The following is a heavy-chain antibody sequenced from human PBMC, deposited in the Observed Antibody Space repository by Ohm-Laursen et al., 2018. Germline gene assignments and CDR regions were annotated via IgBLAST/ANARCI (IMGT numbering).Heavy chain of an antibody. J-gene: IGHJ6*02. CDR3: ARGSGFFKLDV. Sequence: SETLSLTCAVYGGSFSGYYWSWIRQPPGKGLEWIGEINHSGSTKYNPSLKRRVTLSADSSNSQFSLRLTSVTAADTATYYCARGSGFFKLDVWGQGTTVTVSS. V-gene: IGHV4-34*01. D-gene: IGHD6-19*01. CDR2: INHSGST. CDR1: GGSFSGYY.